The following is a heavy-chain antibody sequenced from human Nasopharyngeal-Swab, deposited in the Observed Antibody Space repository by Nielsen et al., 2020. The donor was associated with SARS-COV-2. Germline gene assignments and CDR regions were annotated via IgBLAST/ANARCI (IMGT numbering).Heavy chain of an antibody. J-gene: IGHJ2*01. CDR1: GYTLTELY. D-gene: IGHD5-18*01. V-gene: IGHV1-24*01. Sequence: ASVKVSCKVSGYTLTELYMHWVGQAPGKGLEWMGGFDPEDGETIYAQKFQGRVTMTEDTSTDTAYMELSSLRSEDTAVYYCANGVNTAMGDWYFDLWGRGTLVTVSS. CDR2: FDPEDGET. CDR3: ANGVNTAMGDWYFDL.